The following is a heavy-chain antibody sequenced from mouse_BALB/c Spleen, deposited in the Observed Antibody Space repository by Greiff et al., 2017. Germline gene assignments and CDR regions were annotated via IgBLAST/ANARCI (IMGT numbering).Heavy chain of an antibody. CDR1: GYTFSSYW. D-gene: IGHD2-4*01. CDR3: ARRDYDEVSWFAY. CDR2: ILPGSGST. V-gene: IGHV1-9*01. J-gene: IGHJ3*01. Sequence: VQLQESGAELAKPGASVKISCKATGYTFSSYWIEWVKQRPGHGLEWIGEILPGSGSTNYNEKFKGKATFTADTSSNTAYMQLSSLTSEDSAVYYCARRDYDEVSWFAYWGQGTLVTVSA.